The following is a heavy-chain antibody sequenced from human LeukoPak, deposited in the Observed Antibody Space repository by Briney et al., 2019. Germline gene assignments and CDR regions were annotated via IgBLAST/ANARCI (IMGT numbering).Heavy chain of an antibody. D-gene: IGHD2-2*02. J-gene: IGHJ4*02. CDR3: ARISLDCSSTSCYKRSVDY. V-gene: IGHV3-53*01. Sequence: PGGSLRLSCAASGFTVSSNYMSWVRQAPGKGLEWVSVIYSGGSTYYADSVKGRFTISRDNSKNTLYLQMNSLRAEDTAVYYCARISLDCSSTSCYKRSVDYWGQGTLVTVSS. CDR2: IYSGGST. CDR1: GFTVSSNY.